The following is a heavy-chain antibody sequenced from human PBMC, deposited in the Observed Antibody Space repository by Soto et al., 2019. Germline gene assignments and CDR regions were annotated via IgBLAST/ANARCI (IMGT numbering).Heavy chain of an antibody. Sequence: ASVKVSCKASGYTFTSYAVHWVRQAPGQRLEWMGWINAGNGNTKYSQKFQGRVTITRDTSASTAYMELSSLRSEDTAVYYCARDTLYDSSGYYYVGYNWFDPWGQGTLVTVSS. D-gene: IGHD3-22*01. CDR2: INAGNGNT. V-gene: IGHV1-3*01. CDR3: ARDTLYDSSGYYYVGYNWFDP. J-gene: IGHJ5*02. CDR1: GYTFTSYA.